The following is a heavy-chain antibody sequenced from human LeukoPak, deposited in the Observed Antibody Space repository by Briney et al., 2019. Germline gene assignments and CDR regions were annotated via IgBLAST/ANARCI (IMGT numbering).Heavy chain of an antibody. J-gene: IGHJ4*02. CDR3: ARGFLGVTDQYFDS. Sequence: QPGGSLRLSCAASGFNFSTYAMNWLRQAPAKGLEGVSTIGGGGPTTDYADYVKDRFTISRDNSKNTLYLQMNSLRAEDTAVYFCARGFLGVTDQYFDSWGQGTLVTVSS. CDR1: GFNFSTYA. D-gene: IGHD2-21*01. V-gene: IGHV3-23*01. CDR2: IGGGGPTT.